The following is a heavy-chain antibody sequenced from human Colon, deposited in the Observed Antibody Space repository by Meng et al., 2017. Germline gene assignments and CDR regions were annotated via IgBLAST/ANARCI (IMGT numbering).Heavy chain of an antibody. CDR3: ARDWGDVRGGFDF. J-gene: IGHJ4*02. CDR1: GDSGSSNRGA. V-gene: IGHV6-1*01. D-gene: IGHD3-10*02. Sequence: EEVHQSDPGLGTPTQTLSPTGDISGDSGSSNRGAWNWIRQSPSRGLEWLRRTYYRSKYYNDYALSVKSRITINPDTSKNQFSLQLNSVTPEDTAIYYCARDWGDVRGGFDFWGQGTLVTVSS. CDR2: TYYRSKYYN.